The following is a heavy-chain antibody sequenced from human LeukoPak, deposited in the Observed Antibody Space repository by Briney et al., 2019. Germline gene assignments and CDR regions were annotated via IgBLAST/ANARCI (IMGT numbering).Heavy chain of an antibody. V-gene: IGHV1-69*06. CDR3: ASSTITADWYSWFDP. J-gene: IGHJ5*02. CDR2: IIPIFGTA. Sequence: ASVKVSCKASGGTFSSYAISWVRQAPGQGLEWMGGIIPIFGTANYAQKFQGRVTITADKSTSTAYMELSSLRSEDTAVYYCASSTITADWYSWFDPWGQGTLVTVSS. D-gene: IGHD2-21*02. CDR1: GGTFSSYA.